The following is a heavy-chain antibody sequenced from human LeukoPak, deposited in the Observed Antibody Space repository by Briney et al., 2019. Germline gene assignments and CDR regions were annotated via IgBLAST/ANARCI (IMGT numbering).Heavy chain of an antibody. V-gene: IGHV3-21*01. CDR1: GFTFSSYS. J-gene: IGHJ6*03. CDR3: ARPPLDILEDPHYMDV. CDR2: ISSSSSYI. Sequence: GGSLRLSCAASGFTFSSYSMNWVRQAPGKGLEWVSSISSSSSYIYYADSVKGRFTISRDNAKNSLYLQMNSLRAEDTAVYYCARPPLDILEDPHYMDVWGKGTTVTVSS. D-gene: IGHD3-9*01.